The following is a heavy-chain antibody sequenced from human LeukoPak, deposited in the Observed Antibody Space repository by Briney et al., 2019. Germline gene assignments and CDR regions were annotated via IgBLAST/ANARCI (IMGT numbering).Heavy chain of an antibody. V-gene: IGHV3-74*01. D-gene: IGHD3-22*01. CDR3: ARGWGHDTSGYYSDY. Sequence: PGGSLRLSCAASGFPLSAFWMHWVRQAPGKGLVWVSRNNSDGSSTTYADSVKGRFTVSRDNAKNTLYLQLDSLRAEDSAVYYCARGWGHDTSGYYSDYGGQGILVTVSS. CDR2: NNSDGSST. CDR1: GFPLSAFW. J-gene: IGHJ4*02.